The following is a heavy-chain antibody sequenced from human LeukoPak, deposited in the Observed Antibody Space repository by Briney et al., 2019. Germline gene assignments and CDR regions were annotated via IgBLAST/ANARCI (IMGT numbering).Heavy chain of an antibody. CDR2: ISGSGGST. V-gene: IGHV3-23*01. J-gene: IGHJ4*02. CDR3: ARGIDY. Sequence: GGSLRLSCAASGFTFSSYGMSWVRQAPGKGLEWVSAISGSGGSTYYADSVNGRFTISRDNSKNMVFLQMNSLRVEDTAVYYCARGIDYWGRGTLVTVSS. CDR1: GFTFSSYG.